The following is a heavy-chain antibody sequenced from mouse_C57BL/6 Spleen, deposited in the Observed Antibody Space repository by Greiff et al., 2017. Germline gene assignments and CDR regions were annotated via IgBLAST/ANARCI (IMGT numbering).Heavy chain of an antibody. D-gene: IGHD2-3*01. CDR3: AKGVYDGSYWYFDV. V-gene: IGHV1-80*01. Sequence: QVQLQQSGAELVKPGASVKISCKASGYAFSSYWMNWVKQRPGKGLEWIGQIYPGDGATNYNGKFKGKATLTADKSSSTAYMQLSSLTSEDSAVYFGAKGVYDGSYWYFDVWGTGTTVTVSS. J-gene: IGHJ1*03. CDR1: GYAFSSYW. CDR2: IYPGDGAT.